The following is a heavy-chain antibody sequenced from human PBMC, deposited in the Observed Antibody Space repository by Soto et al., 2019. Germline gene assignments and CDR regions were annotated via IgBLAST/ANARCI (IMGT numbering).Heavy chain of an antibody. J-gene: IGHJ3*01. V-gene: IGHV3-30-3*01. CDR2: IVPDGRNQ. CDR1: GSPFD. CDR3: ARGPTHGAFDL. Sequence: QVQLVEFGGGVVQPGRSLRLSCVASGSPFDVHWVRQAPGKGPEWVAHIVPDGRNQYWADSVKGRFTGSRDNAKNTVYLQMYSLRTEDTAVYYCARGPTHGAFDLWGQGTRVTVSS.